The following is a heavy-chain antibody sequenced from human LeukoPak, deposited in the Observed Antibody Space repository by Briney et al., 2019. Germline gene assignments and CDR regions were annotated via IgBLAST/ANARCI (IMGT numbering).Heavy chain of an antibody. J-gene: IGHJ6*02. CDR1: GFTFANYN. Sequence: GESLRLSCAASGFTFANYNFNWVRQAPGKGLEWVSCISSTSSTIYYADSMKGRFTISRDNAKNSLYLQMNSLRAEDTAVYYCARDPPHGMDVWGQGTTVTVSS. V-gene: IGHV3-48*01. CDR3: ARDPPHGMDV. CDR2: ISSTSSTI.